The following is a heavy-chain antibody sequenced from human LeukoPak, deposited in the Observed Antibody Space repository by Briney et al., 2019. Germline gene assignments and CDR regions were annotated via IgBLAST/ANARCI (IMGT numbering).Heavy chain of an antibody. V-gene: IGHV4-59*08. CDR2: IYYSGST. Sequence: SETLSLTCTVSGGSISSYYWSWIRQPPGKGLEWIGYIYYSGSTNYNPSLKSRVTISVDTSKNQFSLKLSSVTAADTAVHYCAIHDYGDYRLDYWGQGTLVTVSS. D-gene: IGHD4-17*01. CDR1: GGSISSYY. CDR3: AIHDYGDYRLDY. J-gene: IGHJ4*02.